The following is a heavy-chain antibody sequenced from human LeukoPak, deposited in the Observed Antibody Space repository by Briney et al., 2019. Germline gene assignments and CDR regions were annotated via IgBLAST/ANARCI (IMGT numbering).Heavy chain of an antibody. CDR1: GFTLSSYW. J-gene: IGHJ2*01. Sequence: QTGGSLRLSCAASGFTLSSYWMHWLRQAPGKGLVWVSGFNSDGSSTTYADSVKGRLTISRDNAKNTVYLQMSSLRAEDTAAYYCARLKRSGWYFDCWGRGTLVTVSS. CDR3: ARLKRSGWYFDC. D-gene: IGHD3-10*01. CDR2: FNSDGSST. V-gene: IGHV3-74*01.